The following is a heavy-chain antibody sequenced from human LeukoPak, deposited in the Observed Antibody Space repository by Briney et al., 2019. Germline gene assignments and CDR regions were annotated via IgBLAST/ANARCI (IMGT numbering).Heavy chain of an antibody. CDR2: ISTSSSYI. D-gene: IGHD2-15*01. Sequence: AGSLTLSSAPSGSTFSSNSMNWVRQPPGKGLEWVSSISTSSSYIYYADSVKGRFTISRDNAKNSLYLQMNSLRAEDTAVYYCARLRGYCSGGSCYVDYWGQGTLVTVSS. V-gene: IGHV3-21*01. CDR1: GSTFSSNS. J-gene: IGHJ4*02. CDR3: ARLRGYCSGGSCYVDY.